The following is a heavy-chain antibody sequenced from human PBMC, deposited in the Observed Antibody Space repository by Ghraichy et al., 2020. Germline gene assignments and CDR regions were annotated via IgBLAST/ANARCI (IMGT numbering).Heavy chain of an antibody. D-gene: IGHD3-16*01. V-gene: IGHV3-48*02. CDR2: ISRSSSTI. CDR3: ARDGGSVDPFDI. Sequence: GGSLRLSCAASGFTFSSYSMNWVRQAPGKGLEWISYISRSSSTIDYTDSVKGRFTISRDNAKNSLYLQMNSLSDADTAVYYCARDGGSVDPFDIWGQGTLVTVSS. CDR1: GFTFSSYS. J-gene: IGHJ3*02.